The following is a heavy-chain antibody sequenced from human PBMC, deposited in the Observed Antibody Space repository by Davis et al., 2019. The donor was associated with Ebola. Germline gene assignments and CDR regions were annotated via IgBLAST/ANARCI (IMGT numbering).Heavy chain of an antibody. Sequence: PGGSLRLSCAASGFISSSYWMHWVRQAPGKGLVGVSRIKIDGSTKGYAASVKGRFTISRDNAKTTLYLQMNSLRAEDTAVYYCVRDPRAGQKDAFDIWGQGTMVIVSS. V-gene: IGHV3-74*01. CDR1: GFISSSYW. J-gene: IGHJ3*02. CDR2: IKIDGSTK. CDR3: VRDPRAGQKDAFDI.